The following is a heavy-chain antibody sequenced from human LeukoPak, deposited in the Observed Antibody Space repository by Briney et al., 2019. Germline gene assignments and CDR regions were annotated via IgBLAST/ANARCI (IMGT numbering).Heavy chain of an antibody. V-gene: IGHV4-59*11. CDR2: IYGSETT. D-gene: IGHD6-13*01. CDR3: ASRPGGSTWYGVFDF. Sequence: SETLSLTCTVSGVSMSNHYWSWVRQPPGKGLEWIGYIYGSETTNYSPSLKSRVTMSVDSSKNQFSLNLSSVTAADTALYYCASRPGGSTWYGVFDFWSRGTLVTVSS. J-gene: IGHJ4*02. CDR1: GVSMSNHY.